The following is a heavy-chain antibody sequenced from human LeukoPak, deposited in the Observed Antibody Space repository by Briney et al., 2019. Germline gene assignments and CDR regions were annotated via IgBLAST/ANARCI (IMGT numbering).Heavy chain of an antibody. CDR1: GYTFTGYY. CDR2: IDPNNGGT. D-gene: IGHD3-22*01. V-gene: IGHV1-2*06. CDR3: ARAGGDSSGSLDI. J-gene: IGHJ3*02. Sequence: GASVKVSCKASGYTFTGYYVHWVRQAPGQGLEWMGRIDPNNGGTNYAQKFQGRVTITTDESTSTAYMELSSLRSEDTAVYYCARAGGDSSGSLDIWGQGTMVTVSS.